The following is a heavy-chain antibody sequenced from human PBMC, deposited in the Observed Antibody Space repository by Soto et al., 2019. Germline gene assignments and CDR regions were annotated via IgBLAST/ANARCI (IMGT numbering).Heavy chain of an antibody. Sequence: QVQLVESGGGVVQPGRSLRLSCAASGFTFSSYGMHWVRQAPGKGLEWVAVISYDGSNKYYADSVKGRFTISRDNSKNTLYLQMNSLRAEDTAVYYCAKDTSSSWTNDFDYWGQGTLVTVSS. CDR3: AKDTSSSWTNDFDY. CDR2: ISYDGSNK. D-gene: IGHD6-13*01. CDR1: GFTFSSYG. J-gene: IGHJ4*02. V-gene: IGHV3-30*18.